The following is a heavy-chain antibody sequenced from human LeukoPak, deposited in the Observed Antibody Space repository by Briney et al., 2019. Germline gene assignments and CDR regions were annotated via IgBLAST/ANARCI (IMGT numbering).Heavy chain of an antibody. D-gene: IGHD3-10*01. CDR3: ASRNPVGYYGSGSYLIDY. CDR1: GGSISSTSYY. V-gene: IGHV4-39*01. Sequence: SETLSLTCTVSGGSISSTSYYWGWIRQPPGKGLEWIGSIYYSGTTYYKPSLKSRLTISVDTSKNQFSLKLSSVTAADTAVYYCASRNPVGYYGSGSYLIDYWGQGTLVTVSS. CDR2: IYYSGTT. J-gene: IGHJ4*02.